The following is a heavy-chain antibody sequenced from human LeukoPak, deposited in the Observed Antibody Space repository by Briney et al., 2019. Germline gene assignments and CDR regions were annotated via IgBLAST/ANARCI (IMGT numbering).Heavy chain of an antibody. CDR2: MKRDGSEK. CDR3: VRDDYGDSNWFDP. CDR1: GFTFSSYW. Sequence: GGSLRLSCAASGFTFSSYWMSWVRQAPGKRLEWVANMKRDGSEKYYVDSVKGRFTISRDNAKNSVYLQMNSLRAEDTAVYYCVRDDYGDSNWFDPWGQGTLVTVSS. D-gene: IGHD4-17*01. V-gene: IGHV3-7*01. J-gene: IGHJ5*02.